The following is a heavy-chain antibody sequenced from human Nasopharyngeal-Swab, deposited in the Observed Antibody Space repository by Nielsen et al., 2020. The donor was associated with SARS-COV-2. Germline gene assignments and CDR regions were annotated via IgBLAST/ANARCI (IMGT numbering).Heavy chain of an antibody. J-gene: IGHJ6*03. CDR3: ARGGYSYGSALAWYMDV. V-gene: IGHV4-59*08. D-gene: IGHD5-18*01. CDR2: IYYSGST. CDR1: GGSISSYY. Sequence: SETLSLTCTVSGGSISSYYWSWIRQPPGKGLEWIGYIYYSGSTNYNPYLKSRVTISVDTSKNQFSLKLSSVTAADTAVYYCARGGYSYGSALAWYMDVWGKGTTVTVSS.